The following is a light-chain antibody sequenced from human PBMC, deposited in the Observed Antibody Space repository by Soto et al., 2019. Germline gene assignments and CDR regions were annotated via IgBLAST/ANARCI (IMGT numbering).Light chain of an antibody. CDR3: QHYNSYSEA. V-gene: IGKV1-5*03. Sequence: DIQMNQSPYTLYGSVGDRVTITCRASQTISSWLAWYQQKPGKAPKLLIYKASTLKSGVPSRFSGSGSGTEIALTISSLQPDDFAPYYCQHYNSYSEAFGQGTKVDIK. J-gene: IGKJ1*01. CDR1: QTISSW. CDR2: KAS.